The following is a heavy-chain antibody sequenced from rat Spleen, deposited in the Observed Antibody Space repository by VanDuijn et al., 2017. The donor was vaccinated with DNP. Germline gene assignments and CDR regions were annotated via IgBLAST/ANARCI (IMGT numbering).Heavy chain of an antibody. CDR3: VRPDYYDGSYPRY. V-gene: IGHV5-19*01. J-gene: IGHJ2*01. CDR1: GITFSNSG. Sequence: EVQLVESGGGLVQPGRSLKLSCAASGITFSNSGMHWIRQAPTKGLEWVAYMRYEGGSTYYGDSVKGRFTISRDNARSTLYLQMNSLRSEDMATYYCVRPDYYDGSYPRYWGQGVMVTVSS. CDR2: MRYEGGST. D-gene: IGHD1-12*02.